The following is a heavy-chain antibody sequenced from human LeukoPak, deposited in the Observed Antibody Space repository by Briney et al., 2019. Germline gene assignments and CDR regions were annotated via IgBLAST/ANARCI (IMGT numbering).Heavy chain of an antibody. V-gene: IGHV3-23*01. Sequence: GGSLRLSCTASGFTFSRNAMTWVRQAPGKGLEWVSAISGSGDTTYYADSVKGRFTISRDNSKNTLYLQMNSLRAEDTAVYYCAKEFTNSDAFDFWGQGTVVTVSS. CDR1: GFTFSRNA. CDR3: AKEFTNSDAFDF. J-gene: IGHJ3*01. CDR2: ISGSGDTT. D-gene: IGHD1-1*01.